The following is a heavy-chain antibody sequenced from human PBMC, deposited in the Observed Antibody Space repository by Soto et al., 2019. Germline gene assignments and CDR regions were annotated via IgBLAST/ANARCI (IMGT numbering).Heavy chain of an antibody. CDR1: SDSMNSGGYY. CDR3: ARSLVDTAMVGSVVENWFDP. Sequence: SETLSLTCSVSSDSMNSGGYYWSWIRQHPGKGLEWIGYIYYSGSTYYNPSLKSRVTISVDTSKNQFSLKLSSVTAADTAVYYCARSLVDTAMVGSVVENWFDPWGQGTLVTVSS. V-gene: IGHV4-31*03. D-gene: IGHD5-18*01. CDR2: IYYSGST. J-gene: IGHJ5*02.